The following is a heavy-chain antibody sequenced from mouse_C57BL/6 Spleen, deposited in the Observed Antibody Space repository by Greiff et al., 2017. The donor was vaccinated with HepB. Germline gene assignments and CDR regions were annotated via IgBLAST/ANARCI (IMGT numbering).Heavy chain of an antibody. CDR2: ISDGGSYT. Sequence: DVQLVESGGGLVKPGGSLKLSCAASGFTFSSYAMSWVRQTPEKRLEWVATISDGGSYTYYPDNVKGRFTISRDNAKNNLYLQMSHLKSEDTAMYYCARGAYGSSPYYFDYWGQGTTLTVSS. V-gene: IGHV5-4*01. CDR1: GFTFSSYA. D-gene: IGHD1-1*01. CDR3: ARGAYGSSPYYFDY. J-gene: IGHJ2*01.